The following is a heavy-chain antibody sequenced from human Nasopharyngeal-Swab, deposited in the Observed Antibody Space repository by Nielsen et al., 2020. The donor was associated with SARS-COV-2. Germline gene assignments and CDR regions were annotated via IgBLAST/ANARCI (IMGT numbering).Heavy chain of an antibody. CDR2: IRYDGSNK. CDR1: GFTFSSYG. Sequence: GESLKISCAASGFTFSSYGMHWVRQAPGKGLEWVAFIRYDGSNKYYADSVKGRFTIPRDNSKNTLYLQMNSLRAEDTAVYYCAKDMTAKYCSSTSCQREDAFDIWGQGTMVTVSS. J-gene: IGHJ3*02. CDR3: AKDMTAKYCSSTSCQREDAFDI. V-gene: IGHV3-30*02. D-gene: IGHD2-2*01.